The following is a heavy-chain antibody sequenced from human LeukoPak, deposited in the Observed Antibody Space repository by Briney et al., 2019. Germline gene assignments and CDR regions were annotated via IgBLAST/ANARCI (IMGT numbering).Heavy chain of an antibody. D-gene: IGHD6-19*01. V-gene: IGHV3-23*01. CDR3: AKDAEQWLVLGGDNWFDP. Sequence: GGSLRLSCAASGFTFSSYAMSWVRQAPGKGLEWVSAISGSGGSTYYADSVKGRFTISRDNSKNTLYLQMNSLRAEDTAVYYCAKDAEQWLVLGGDNWFDPWGQGTLVTISS. CDR2: ISGSGGST. J-gene: IGHJ5*02. CDR1: GFTFSSYA.